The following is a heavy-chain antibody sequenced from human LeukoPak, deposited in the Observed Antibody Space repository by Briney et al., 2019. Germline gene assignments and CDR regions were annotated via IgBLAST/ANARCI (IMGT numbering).Heavy chain of an antibody. D-gene: IGHD3-16*02. CDR2: ITSSGSTI. V-gene: IGHV3-48*01. J-gene: IGHJ3*02. CDR1: GFTFSSYS. CDR3: ARVPAGVIGMKDAFDI. Sequence: GGSLRLSCAASGFTFSSYSMSWVRQAPGKGLEWVSYITSSGSTIYYADSVKGRFTISRDNAKNSLYLQMNSLRAEDTAVYYCARVPAGVIGMKDAFDIWGQGTMVTVSS.